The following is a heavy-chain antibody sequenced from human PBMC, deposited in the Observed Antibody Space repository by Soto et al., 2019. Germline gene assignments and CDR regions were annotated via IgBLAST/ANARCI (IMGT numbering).Heavy chain of an antibody. V-gene: IGHV3-23*01. D-gene: IGHD6-13*01. CDR1: GFTVSSYA. J-gene: IGHJ4*02. Sequence: PGGSLRLSCAASGFTVSSYAPNWVRQAPGKGLEWVSGISASKHYADSVKGRFTISRDTSKNTLYLQMNSLRAEDTAIYFCAIRMYSTRWYYLDYWGQGTLVTVSS. CDR3: AIRMYSTRWYYLDY. CDR2: ISASK.